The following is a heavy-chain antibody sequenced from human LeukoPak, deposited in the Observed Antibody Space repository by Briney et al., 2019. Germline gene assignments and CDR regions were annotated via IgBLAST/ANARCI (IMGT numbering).Heavy chain of an antibody. V-gene: IGHV3-7*04. Sequence: GGSLRLSCAASGFTFSSYWMSWVRQAPGKGLEWVANIKQDGSEKYYVDSVKGRFTISRDNAKNSLYLQMNSLRAEDTAVYYCERVTTVTTSDFDYWGQGTLVTVSS. D-gene: IGHD4-17*01. CDR2: IKQDGSEK. CDR1: GFTFSSYW. J-gene: IGHJ4*02. CDR3: ERVTTVTTSDFDY.